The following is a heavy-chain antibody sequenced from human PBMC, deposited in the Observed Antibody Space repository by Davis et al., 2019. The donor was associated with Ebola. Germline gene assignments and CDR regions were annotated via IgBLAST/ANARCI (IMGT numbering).Heavy chain of an antibody. CDR3: AKYITTSPSRYFDP. CDR1: GFTFSSYS. Sequence: GESLKISCAASGFTFSSYSMTWVRQTPGKGLEWVSVIGYGGADIQYADLVKGRFTISRDNSKNTLYLQMNSLRAEDTAIYYCAKYITTSPSRYFDPWGQGILVTVSS. CDR2: IGYGGADI. J-gene: IGHJ5*02. V-gene: IGHV3-23*01. D-gene: IGHD3-3*01.